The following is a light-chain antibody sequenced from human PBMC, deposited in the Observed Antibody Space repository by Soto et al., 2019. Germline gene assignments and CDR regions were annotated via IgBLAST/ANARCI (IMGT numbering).Light chain of an antibody. CDR2: GAS. Sequence: DIQMTQSPPTLSASVGDRVTITCRASQSIRHYLAWCQQMPGKAPKLLIYGASTLQSGVPSRFSGSGSGTEFTLTISSLQPDDFGTYFCQHHNSYSQTFGQGTKVDIK. CDR3: QHHNSYSQT. V-gene: IGKV1-5*01. J-gene: IGKJ1*01. CDR1: QSIRHY.